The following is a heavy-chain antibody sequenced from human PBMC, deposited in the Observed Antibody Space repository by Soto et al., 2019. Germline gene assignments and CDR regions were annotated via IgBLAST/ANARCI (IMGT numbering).Heavy chain of an antibody. Sequence: QVQLVQSGTEVKKPGASVKVSCKASGYTFTRYGITWVRQAPGQGLEWTGWISNYNGNTKYAQKLQGRVTMTTDTSTSTANLELRSLRPDDTAVYYFGRDQRGGNSGGRFDPWGQGPLVTVSS. D-gene: IGHD7-27*01. CDR1: GYTFTRYG. CDR3: GRDQRGGNSGGRFDP. CDR2: ISNYNGNT. V-gene: IGHV1-18*01. J-gene: IGHJ5*02.